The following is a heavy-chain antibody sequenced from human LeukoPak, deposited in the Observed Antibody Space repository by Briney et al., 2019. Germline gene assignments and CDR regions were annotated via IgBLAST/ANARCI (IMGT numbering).Heavy chain of an antibody. J-gene: IGHJ5*02. D-gene: IGHD2-21*01. CDR3: AKDITRDGDVVFDP. CDR1: GFTFDDYA. V-gene: IGHV3-9*01. Sequence: PGRSLRPSCAASGFTFDDYAMHWVRQAPGKGLEWVSGISWNSGSIGYADSVKGRFTISRDNAKNSLYLQMNSLRAEDTALYYCAKDITRDGDVVFDPWGQGTLVTVSS. CDR2: ISWNSGSI.